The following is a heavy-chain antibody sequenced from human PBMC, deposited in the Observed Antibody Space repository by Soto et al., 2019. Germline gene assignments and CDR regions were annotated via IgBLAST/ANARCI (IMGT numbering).Heavy chain of an antibody. V-gene: IGHV3-33*01. J-gene: IGHJ4*02. Sequence: PGGSLRLSCAASGFTFSSYGMHWVRQAPGKGLEWVAVIWYDGSNKYYADSVKGRFTISRDNSKNTLYLQMNSLRAEDTAVYYCARDRYCTNGVCYNLDCWGQGTLVTVSS. CDR2: IWYDGSNK. CDR1: GFTFSSYG. D-gene: IGHD2-8*01. CDR3: ARDRYCTNGVCYNLDC.